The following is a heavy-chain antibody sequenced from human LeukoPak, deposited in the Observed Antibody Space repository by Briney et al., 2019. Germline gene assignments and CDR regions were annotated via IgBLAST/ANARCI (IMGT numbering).Heavy chain of an antibody. V-gene: IGHV3-23*01. CDR2: ISGSGGST. CDR3: AKGIYCSSTSCYQY. J-gene: IGHJ4*02. D-gene: IGHD2-2*01. CDR1: GFTFSSYA. Sequence: GGSLRLSGAASGFTFSSYAMSSIRQTPGKGPDWGSAISGSGGSTYYADSVKGRFTISRDNSKNTLYLQMNSLRAEDTAVYYCAKGIYCSSTSCYQYWGQGTLVTVSS.